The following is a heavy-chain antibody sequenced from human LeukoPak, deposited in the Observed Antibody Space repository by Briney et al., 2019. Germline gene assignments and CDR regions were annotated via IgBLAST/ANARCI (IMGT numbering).Heavy chain of an antibody. CDR1: GGTFSSYA. V-gene: IGHV1-69*04. J-gene: IGHJ4*02. D-gene: IGHD1-26*01. Sequence: ASVKVSCKASGGTFSSYAISWVRQAPGQGLEWMGRIIPILGIANYAQKFQGRVTITADKSTSTAYMELSSLRSEDTAVYYCARGTYSGSSRYWGQGTLVTVSS. CDR2: IIPILGIA. CDR3: ARGTYSGSSRY.